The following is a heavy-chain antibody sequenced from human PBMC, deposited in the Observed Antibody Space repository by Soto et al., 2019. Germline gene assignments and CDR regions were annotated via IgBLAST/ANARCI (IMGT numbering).Heavy chain of an antibody. CDR2: VYNTGGT. CDR1: SGPSSSHN. V-gene: IGHV4-59*08. Sequence: QVQLQQSGPGLVKPSETLSLTCTVSSGPSSSHNWGWIRQSPGRGLEWIGYVYNTGGTSHNPPLKSRVTIPAETAANHISLTLSSVTAADTAIYYCVRQGIGNLHGLVDVWGQGTTVSVSS. J-gene: IGHJ6*02. D-gene: IGHD1-1*01. CDR3: VRQGIGNLHGLVDV.